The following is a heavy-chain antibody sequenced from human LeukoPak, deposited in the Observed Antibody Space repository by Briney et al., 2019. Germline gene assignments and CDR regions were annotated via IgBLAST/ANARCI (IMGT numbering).Heavy chain of an antibody. CDR2: IYYSGST. J-gene: IGHJ3*02. V-gene: IGHV4-59*01. D-gene: IGHD2-2*01. Sequence: SETLSLTCTVSGGSISSYYWSWIRQPPGKGLEWIGYIYYSGSTNYNPSLKSRVTISVDTSKNQFSLKLSSVTAADTAVYYCARDHPQVGYQLLIHDAFDIWDQGTMVTVSS. CDR3: ARDHPQVGYQLLIHDAFDI. CDR1: GGSISSYY.